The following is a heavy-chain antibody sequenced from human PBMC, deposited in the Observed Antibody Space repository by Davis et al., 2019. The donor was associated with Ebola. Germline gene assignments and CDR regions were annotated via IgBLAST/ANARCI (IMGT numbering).Heavy chain of an antibody. CDR3: AKGGKFGLAAAEDY. CDR1: VITFSSYA. CDR2: ISGSGGTT. Sequence: GGSLRLSCADSVITFSSYAMTWVRQAPGKGLEWVSAISGSGGTTYYAGSVKGRFTVSRDNSKNTLYLQMDSLRAEDTAVYYCAKGGKFGLAAAEDYWGQGTLVTVSS. J-gene: IGHJ4*02. D-gene: IGHD6-13*01. V-gene: IGHV3-23*01.